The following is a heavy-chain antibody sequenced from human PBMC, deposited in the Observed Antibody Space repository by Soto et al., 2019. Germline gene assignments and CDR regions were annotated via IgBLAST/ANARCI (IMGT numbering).Heavy chain of an antibody. V-gene: IGHV3-23*01. CDR2: ISGSGGST. J-gene: IGHJ4*02. CDR1: GFTFSSYA. Sequence: GGSLRLSCAASGFTFSSYAMSWVRQAPGKGLEWVSAISGSGGSTYYADSVKGRFTISRDNAKYTLYLQMNSLRAEDKAISYYAKGTSLRFFEWLLTTPFDYWGQGTLVTVSS. D-gene: IGHD3-3*01. CDR3: AKGTSLRFFEWLLTTPFDY.